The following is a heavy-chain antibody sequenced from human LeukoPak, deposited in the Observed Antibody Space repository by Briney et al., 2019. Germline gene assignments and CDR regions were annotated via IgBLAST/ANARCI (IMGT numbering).Heavy chain of an antibody. J-gene: IGHJ3*02. D-gene: IGHD3-9*01. CDR3: ATDFWLGPSDAFDI. CDR2: FDPEDGET. CDR1: GYTLTELS. Sequence: ASVKVSCKVSGYTLTELSMHWVRQAPGKGLVWMGGFDPEDGETIYAQKFQGRVTMTEDTSTGTAYMELSSLRSEDTAVYYCATDFWLGPSDAFDIWGQGTMVTVSS. V-gene: IGHV1-24*01.